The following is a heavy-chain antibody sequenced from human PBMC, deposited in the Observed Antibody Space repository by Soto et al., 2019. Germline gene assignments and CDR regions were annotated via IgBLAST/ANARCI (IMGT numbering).Heavy chain of an antibody. J-gene: IGHJ6*04. D-gene: IGHD2-15*01. CDR1: GGSISSGGYY. CDR2: IYYSGST. Sequence: QVQLQESGPGLVKPSQTLSLTCTVSGGSISSGGYYWSWIRQHPGKGLEWIGYIYYSGSTYYNPSLKSRVNITVDTSKNQLSMKLSSVTAADTAVYYCARDRYCSGGSCYGSMDVWGKGTTVTVSS. CDR3: ARDRYCSGGSCYGSMDV. V-gene: IGHV4-31*03.